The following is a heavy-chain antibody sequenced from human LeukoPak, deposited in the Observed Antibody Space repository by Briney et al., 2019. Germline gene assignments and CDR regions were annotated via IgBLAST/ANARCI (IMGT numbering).Heavy chain of an antibody. CDR1: GGTFSSYA. CDR2: IIPIVGVG. V-gene: IGHV1-69*04. J-gene: IGHJ4*02. Sequence: GSSVKVSCKSSGGTFSSYAISWVRQAPGQGLEWMGRIIPIVGVGNYAQKFQGRVTITADRSTSTVYVELSSLRSEDTAMYYCARDPHYYDSSGYVWGQGTLVTVSS. CDR3: ARDPHYYDSSGYV. D-gene: IGHD3-22*01.